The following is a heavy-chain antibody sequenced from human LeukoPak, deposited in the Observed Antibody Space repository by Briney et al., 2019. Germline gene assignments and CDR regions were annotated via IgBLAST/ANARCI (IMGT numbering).Heavy chain of an antibody. J-gene: IGHJ4*02. CDR2: INPSGGST. CDR3: ARGGPPYCGGDCYIDY. D-gene: IGHD2-21*02. CDR1: GYTFTSYY. Sequence: ASVKVSCKASGYTFTSYYMEWVRQAPGQGLEWMGIINPSGGSTTYAQKFQGRVTMTRDTSTSTVYMVLSSLRSEDTAVYYCARGGPPYCGGDCYIDYWGQGALVTVSS. V-gene: IGHV1-46*01.